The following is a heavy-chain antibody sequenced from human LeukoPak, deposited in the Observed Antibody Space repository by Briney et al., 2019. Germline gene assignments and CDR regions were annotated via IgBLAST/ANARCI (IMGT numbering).Heavy chain of an antibody. D-gene: IGHD5-18*01. J-gene: IGHJ6*02. CDR3: AVQPTRGYSYGYHYYYGMDV. CDR1: GGSFSGYY. CDR2: INHSGST. Sequence: SETLSPTCAVYGGSFSGYYWSWIRQPPGKGLEWIGEINHSGSTNYNPSLKSRVTISVDTSKNQFSLKLSSVTAADTAVYYCAVQPTRGYSYGYHYYYGMDVWGQGTMVTVSS. V-gene: IGHV4-34*01.